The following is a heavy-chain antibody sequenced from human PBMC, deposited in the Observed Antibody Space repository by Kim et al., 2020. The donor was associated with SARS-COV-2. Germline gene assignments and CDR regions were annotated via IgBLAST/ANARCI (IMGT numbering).Heavy chain of an antibody. Sequence: GGSLRLSCAASGFIFENFFMHWVRQAPGKGLVYVSHIANDGSKTGYSDSVKGRFTVSRDNAKNILFLQMNDLRVEDTAVYYCVRDGYTSGWMYPPFDFWGQGSLVTVSS. J-gene: IGHJ4*02. CDR3: VRDGYTSGWMYPPFDF. V-gene: IGHV3-74*01. D-gene: IGHD6-19*01. CDR1: GFIFENFF. CDR2: IANDGSKT.